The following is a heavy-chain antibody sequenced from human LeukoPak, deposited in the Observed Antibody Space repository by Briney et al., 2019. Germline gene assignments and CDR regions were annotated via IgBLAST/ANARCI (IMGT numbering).Heavy chain of an antibody. CDR3: ARENGYRYDY. D-gene: IGHD5-18*01. CDR1: GGSITSYY. J-gene: IGHJ4*02. Sequence: SETLSLTCTVSGGSITSYYWSWIRQPPGKGLEWIGSIYYSGSANYNPSLKSRVTISVDTSKNQFSLKLSSVTAADTALYYCARENGYRYDYWGQGTLVTVSS. V-gene: IGHV4-59*01. CDR2: IYYSGSA.